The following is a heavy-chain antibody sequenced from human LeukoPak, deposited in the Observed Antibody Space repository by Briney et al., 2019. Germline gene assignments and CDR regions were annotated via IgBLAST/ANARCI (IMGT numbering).Heavy chain of an antibody. J-gene: IGHJ4*02. Sequence: PSETLSLTCTVSGGSISGSSYYWGWIRQPPGKGLEWIGSIYYSGSTYYNPSLKSRVTISVDTSKNQFSLKLSSVTAADTAVYYCARPGDGSGSYYGYWGQGTLVTVSS. D-gene: IGHD3-10*01. CDR1: GGSISGSSYY. CDR2: IYYSGST. V-gene: IGHV4-39*01. CDR3: ARPGDGSGSYYGY.